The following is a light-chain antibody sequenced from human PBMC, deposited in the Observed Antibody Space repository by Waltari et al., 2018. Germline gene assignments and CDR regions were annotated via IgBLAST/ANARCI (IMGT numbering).Light chain of an antibody. CDR1: QTVRTTY. V-gene: IGKV3-20*01. Sequence: EIVLTQSPGTLSLSPGERATLSCRARQTVRTTYLAWYQQKPGQAPTLLSDGASSRATGIPDRFSGSGSGTDFSLTISSLEPEDFAVYYCQQYDISPLTFGGGTKVETK. CDR3: QQYDISPLT. J-gene: IGKJ4*01. CDR2: GAS.